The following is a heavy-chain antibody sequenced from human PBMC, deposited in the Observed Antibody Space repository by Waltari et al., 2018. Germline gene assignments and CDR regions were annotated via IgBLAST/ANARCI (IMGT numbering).Heavy chain of an antibody. D-gene: IGHD1-20*01. CDR1: GYTFTGYY. CDR3: ARGGHRITGTDNWFAP. J-gene: IGHJ5*02. CDR2: INLNSGGT. Sequence: QVQLVQSGAEVKKPGASVKVSCKASGYTFTGYYMHWVRQAPGQGLEWMGRINLNSGGTNYAQKFQGWGTMTRDTSISTAYMELSRLRSDDTAVYYCARGGHRITGTDNWFAPWGQGTLVTVSS. V-gene: IGHV1-2*04.